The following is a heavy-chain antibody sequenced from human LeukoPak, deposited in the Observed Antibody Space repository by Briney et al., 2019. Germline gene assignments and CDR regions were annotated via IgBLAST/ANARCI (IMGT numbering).Heavy chain of an antibody. CDR1: GVSITSSYF. CDR2: IHHAGTT. V-gene: IGHV4-39*01. CDR3: ARQVTGNYQWTFDI. D-gene: IGHD1-7*01. J-gene: IGHJ4*02. Sequence: PSETLSLTCTVSGVSITSSYFWCWIRQPRGKGPEWIGTIHHAGTTFYNPSLRSRVTIFLDFSQNQFHLQLSSVSAADTALYFCARQVTGNYQWTFDIWGQGALVTVSS.